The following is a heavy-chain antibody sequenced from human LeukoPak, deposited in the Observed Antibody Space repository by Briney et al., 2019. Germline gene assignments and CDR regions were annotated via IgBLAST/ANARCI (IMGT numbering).Heavy chain of an antibody. CDR2: ISGSNTYT. V-gene: IGHV3-11*05. CDR1: GFTFSHYY. J-gene: IGHJ5*02. Sequence: GGSLRLSRAASGFTFSHYYMTWIRQAPAKGLECVSFISGSNTYTNYADSVKGRFTISRDNAKNSLSLQLNSLRAEETDVYYCARGSQQLDLWGQGTLVTVSS. CDR3: ARGSQQLDL. D-gene: IGHD4-11*01.